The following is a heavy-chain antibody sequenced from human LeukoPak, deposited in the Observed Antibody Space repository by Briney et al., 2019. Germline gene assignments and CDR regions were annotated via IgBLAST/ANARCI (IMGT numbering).Heavy chain of an antibody. CDR3: ARVGYSSGWYGWFDP. Sequence: GGSLRLSCAASGFTFSNYAMRWVRQAPGKGLEWVSTISDSGGSTYYADSVKGRFTISRDNAKNSLFLQMNSLRAEDTAVYYCARVGYSSGWYGWFDPWGQGTLVTVSS. CDR1: GFTFSNYA. J-gene: IGHJ5*02. V-gene: IGHV3-23*01. CDR2: ISDSGGST. D-gene: IGHD6-19*01.